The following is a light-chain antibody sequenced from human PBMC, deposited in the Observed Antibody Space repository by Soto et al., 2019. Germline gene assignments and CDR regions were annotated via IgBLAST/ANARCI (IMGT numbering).Light chain of an antibody. CDR3: AGWDDSLSGVV. Sequence: QSVLTQPPSASGTPGQTVTISSSGSSTNIGTNYVSWYQQLPGRAPKLLIYGNNQRPSGGLARFSGSRSGTSAALAISGRRSEDEADYYCAGWDDSLSGVVFGGGTKVTVL. CDR1: STNIGTNY. V-gene: IGLV1-47*01. J-gene: IGLJ3*02. CDR2: GNN.